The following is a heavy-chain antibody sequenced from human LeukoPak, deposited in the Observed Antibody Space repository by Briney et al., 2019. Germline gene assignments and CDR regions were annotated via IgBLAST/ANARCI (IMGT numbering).Heavy chain of an antibody. CDR2: ISAYDGET. Sequence: GASVKVSCKASGYSFTTYGISWVRQAPGQGLEWLGWISAYDGETNYAGKLQGRVTLTRDTSMTKVYMELRRLRSDDTAVYYCARGWDYGVNTDVFDVWGQGTMVTVSS. J-gene: IGHJ3*01. V-gene: IGHV1-18*01. D-gene: IGHD4-23*01. CDR3: ARGWDYGVNTDVFDV. CDR1: GYSFTTYG.